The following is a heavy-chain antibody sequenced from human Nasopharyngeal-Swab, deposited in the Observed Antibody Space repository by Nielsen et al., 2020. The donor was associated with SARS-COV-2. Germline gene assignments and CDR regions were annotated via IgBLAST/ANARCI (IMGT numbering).Heavy chain of an antibody. CDR2: ISSSGRTI. CDR3: ARNLYGDYVIDY. V-gene: IGHV3-48*02. J-gene: IGHJ4*02. CDR1: GFTFSSYS. Sequence: GESLKISCAASGFTFSSYSMNWGRQAPGKGLEWVSYISSSGRTIYYEDSVKGRFTISRDNAKNSVFLQMNSLRDEDTAVYYCARNLYGDYVIDYWGRGTLVTVSS. D-gene: IGHD4-17*01.